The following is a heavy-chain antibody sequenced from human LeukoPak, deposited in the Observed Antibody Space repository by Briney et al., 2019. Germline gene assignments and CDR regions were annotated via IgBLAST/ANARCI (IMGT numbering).Heavy chain of an antibody. D-gene: IGHD2-21*02. CDR3: ARGNIVVVTAIKRWFDP. Sequence: GGSLRLSCAASGFTFRIFGLNWVRQAPGKGPEWVSYIDARSGITYYADSVQGRFTISRDDAKNSLYLQMNSLRAEDTAVYYCARGNIVVVTAIKRWFDPWGQGTLVTVSS. J-gene: IGHJ5*02. CDR2: IDARSGIT. V-gene: IGHV3-48*04. CDR1: GFTFRIFG.